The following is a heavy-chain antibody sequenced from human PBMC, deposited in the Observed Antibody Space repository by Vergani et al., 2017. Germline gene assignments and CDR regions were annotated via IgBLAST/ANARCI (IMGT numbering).Heavy chain of an antibody. D-gene: IGHD6-6*01. CDR1: GFTFSSYA. CDR2: ISGSGGST. J-gene: IGHJ4*02. V-gene: IGHV3-23*01. CDR3: AKQIRRSSSPIGADY. Sequence: EVQLLESGGGLVQPGGSLRLSCAASGFTFSSYAMSWVRQAPGKGLEWVSAISGSGGSTYYADSVKGRFTIARDNSKNTLYLQMNSLRAENTAVYYCAKQIRRSSSPIGADYWGQGTLVTVSS.